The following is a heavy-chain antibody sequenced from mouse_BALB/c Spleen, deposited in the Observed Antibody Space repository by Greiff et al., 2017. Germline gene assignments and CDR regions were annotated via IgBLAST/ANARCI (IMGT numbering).Heavy chain of an antibody. CDR2: ISSGGGST. CDR1: GFAFSSYD. V-gene: IGHV5-12-1*01. Sequence: EVKLVESGGGLVKPGGSLKLSCAASGFAFSSYDMSWVRQTPEKRLEWVAYISSGGGSTYYPDTVKGRFTISRDNAKNTLYLQMSSLKSEDTAMYYCARRGGDGYYLYWGQGTLVTVSA. D-gene: IGHD2-3*01. CDR3: ARRGGDGYYLY. J-gene: IGHJ3*01.